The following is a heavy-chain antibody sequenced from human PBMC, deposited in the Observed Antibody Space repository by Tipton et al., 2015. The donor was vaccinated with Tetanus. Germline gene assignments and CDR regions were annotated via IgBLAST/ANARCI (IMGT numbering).Heavy chain of an antibody. V-gene: IGHV4-59*01. D-gene: IGHD1-7*01. J-gene: IGHJ4*02. Sequence: GLVKPSETLSLTCTVSGDSITSFYWSWIRQPPGKGLEWIGYIFYGGTTNYNPSLKSRVTISLDTSKNQFSLQLSSVTAADTAVYYCARDLGTSRFLWGQGTLVTVSS. CDR1: GDSITSFY. CDR2: IFYGGTT. CDR3: ARDLGTSRFL.